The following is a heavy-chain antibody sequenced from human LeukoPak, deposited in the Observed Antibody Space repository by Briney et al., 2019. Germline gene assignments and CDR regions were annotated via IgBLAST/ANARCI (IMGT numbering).Heavy chain of an antibody. D-gene: IGHD3-10*01. CDR1: GFTFSSFG. V-gene: IGHV3-48*02. CDR2: ISDSSSIT. CDR3: AKVIRGGYGMDV. J-gene: IGHJ6*02. Sequence: GGSLRLSCAASGFTFSSFGMNGVRQAPGKGQEWVSYISDSSSITYYADSVKGRFTISRDNAKNSLSLQLNSLRDEDTAVYFCAKVIRGGYGMDVWGQGTTVTVSS.